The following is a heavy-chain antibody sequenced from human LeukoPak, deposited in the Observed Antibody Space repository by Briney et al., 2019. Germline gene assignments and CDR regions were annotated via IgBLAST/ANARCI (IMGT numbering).Heavy chain of an antibody. J-gene: IGHJ5*02. D-gene: IGHD3-10*01. V-gene: IGHV4-4*07. Sequence: SETLSLTCTVSGGSISSYYWSWIRQPAGKGLEWIGRIYTSGSTNYNPSLKSRVTMSVDTSKNQFSLKLSSVTAADTAVYYCAGVLLWFGELSPYNWFDPWGQGTLVTVSS. CDR3: AGVLLWFGELSPYNWFDP. CDR2: IYTSGST. CDR1: GGSISSYY.